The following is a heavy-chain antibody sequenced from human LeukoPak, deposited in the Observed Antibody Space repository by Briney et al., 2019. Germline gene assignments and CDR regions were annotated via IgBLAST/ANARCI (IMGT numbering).Heavy chain of an antibody. CDR1: GGTFSSYA. CDR3: ARDQSRIFGGNKLRYYYYMDV. Sequence: SVKVSCKASGGTFSSYAISWVRQAPGQGLEWMGGIIPIFGTANYAQKFQGRVTITADESTSTAYMELSSLRSEDTAVYYCARDQSRIFGGNKLRYYYYMDVWGKGTTVTVSS. J-gene: IGHJ6*03. V-gene: IGHV1-69*01. D-gene: IGHD3-3*01. CDR2: IIPIFGTA.